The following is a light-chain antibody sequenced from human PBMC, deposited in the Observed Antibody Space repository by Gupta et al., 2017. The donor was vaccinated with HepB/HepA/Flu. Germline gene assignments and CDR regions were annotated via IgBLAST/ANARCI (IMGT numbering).Light chain of an antibody. J-gene: IGKJ1*01. CDR1: QSVFYSSNNKNY. V-gene: IGKV4-1*01. Sequence: DIVMTQSPDSLAVSLGERATINCKSSQSVFYSSNNKNYLTWYQQKPGQPPKLLIYWASTREFGVPDRFSGSGSGTDFTLTISSLQAEDVAVYYCQQDDNIPPTVGQGTKVEIK. CDR3: QQDDNIPPT. CDR2: WAS.